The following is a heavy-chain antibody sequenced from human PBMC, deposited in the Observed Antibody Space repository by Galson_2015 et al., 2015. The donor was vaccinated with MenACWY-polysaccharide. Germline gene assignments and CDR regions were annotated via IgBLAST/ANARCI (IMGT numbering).Heavy chain of an antibody. Sequence: SLRLCCAASGFKFSNYWMTWVRQAPGKGLEWVANIKKDGSEKHYVDSVRGRFTISRDNALYLQMNSLRAEDTAVYFCARGHYGMDVWGQGTTVTVSS. CDR3: ARGHYGMDV. CDR1: GFKFSNYW. J-gene: IGHJ6*02. V-gene: IGHV3-7*01. CDR2: IKKDGSEK.